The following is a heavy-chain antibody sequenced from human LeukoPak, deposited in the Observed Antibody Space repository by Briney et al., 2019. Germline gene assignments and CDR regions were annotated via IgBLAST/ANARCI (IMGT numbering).Heavy chain of an antibody. Sequence: PSETLSLTCAVYGGSFSGYYWSWIRQPPGRGLEWIGEINHSGSTNYNPSLKSRVTISVDTSKNQFSLRLSSVTAADTAVYYCASTQQLAYFDYWGQGTLVTVSS. V-gene: IGHV4-34*01. D-gene: IGHD6-13*01. CDR3: ASTQQLAYFDY. CDR1: GGSFSGYY. J-gene: IGHJ4*02. CDR2: INHSGST.